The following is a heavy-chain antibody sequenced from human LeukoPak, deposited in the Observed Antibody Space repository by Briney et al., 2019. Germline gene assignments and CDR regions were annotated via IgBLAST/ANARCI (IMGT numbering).Heavy chain of an antibody. D-gene: IGHD1-26*01. J-gene: IGHJ4*02. Sequence: PGGSLRLSCAASGFTLSRYWMSWDRQAPGEGPEWVANIKQDESEKDYADSVRGRFTISRDNAKNSLFLQMNSLRAEDTALYYCATYSGVHHKTFDDWGQGTLVTVSS. CDR3: ATYSGVHHKTFDD. CDR1: GFTLSRYW. V-gene: IGHV3-7*03. CDR2: IKQDESEK.